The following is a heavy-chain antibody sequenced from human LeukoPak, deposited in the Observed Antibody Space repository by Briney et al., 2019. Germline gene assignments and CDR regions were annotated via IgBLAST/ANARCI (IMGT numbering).Heavy chain of an antibody. J-gene: IGHJ4*02. V-gene: IGHV3-21*01. D-gene: IGHD5-12*01. Sequence: GGSLRLSCAASGFTFGSYSMNWARQAPGKGLEWVSSISSSSSYIYYADSVKGRFTISRDNAKNSLYLQMNSLRAEDTAVYYSARGSGSGYDYDYWGQGTLATVSS. CDR2: ISSSSSYI. CDR1: GFTFGSYS. CDR3: ARGSGSGYDYDY.